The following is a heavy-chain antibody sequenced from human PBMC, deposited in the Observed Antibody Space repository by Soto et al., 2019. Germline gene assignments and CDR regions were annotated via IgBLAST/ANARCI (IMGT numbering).Heavy chain of an antibody. J-gene: IGHJ4*02. CDR1: GFTFSSYA. CDR2: ISGSGGST. Sequence: EVQLLESGGGLVQPGGSLRLSCAASGFTFSSYAMSWVRQAPGKGLEWVSAISGSGGSTYYADSVKGRFTISRDNSKNPLYLQMNSLRAEDTAVYYCAKAPGSYYDFWSGYSPFDYWGQGTLVTVSS. D-gene: IGHD3-3*01. V-gene: IGHV3-23*01. CDR3: AKAPGSYYDFWSGYSPFDY.